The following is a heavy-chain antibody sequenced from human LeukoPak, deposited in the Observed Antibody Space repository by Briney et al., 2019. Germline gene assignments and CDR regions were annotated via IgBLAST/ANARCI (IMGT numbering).Heavy chain of an antibody. J-gene: IGHJ3*02. CDR1: GGSISSYY. Sequence: SETLSLTCTVSGGSISSYYWSWIRQPPGKGLEWIGYIYYSGSTNYNPSLKSRVTISVDTSKNQVSLKLSSVTAADTAVYYCARAKDTAMPRAFDIWGQGTMVTVSS. CDR3: ARAKDTAMPRAFDI. CDR2: IYYSGST. D-gene: IGHD5-18*01. V-gene: IGHV4-59*01.